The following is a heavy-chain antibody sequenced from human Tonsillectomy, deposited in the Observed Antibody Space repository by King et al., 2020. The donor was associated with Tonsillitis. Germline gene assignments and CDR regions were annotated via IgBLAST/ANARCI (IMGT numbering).Heavy chain of an antibody. CDR2: ISWKSGSI. Sequence: VQLVEAGGGLVQPGRSLRLSCAASGFHLDDFAMHWVRQAPGKGLEWVSGISWKSGSIGYADSVKGRFTISRDNAKNSLYLQMNSIRAEDTALYYCAKDMSTGYCTNGVCFFGAFDIWGQGTMITVSS. CDR3: AKDMSTGYCTNGVCFFGAFDI. CDR1: GFHLDDFA. V-gene: IGHV3-9*01. J-gene: IGHJ3*02. D-gene: IGHD2-8*01.